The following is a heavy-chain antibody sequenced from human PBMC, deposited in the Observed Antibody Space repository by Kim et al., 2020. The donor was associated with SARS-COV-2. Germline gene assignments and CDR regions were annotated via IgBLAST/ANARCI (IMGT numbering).Heavy chain of an antibody. Sequence: TNYSQKLQGRVTITRDTSASTAYMELSSLRSEDTAVYYCAREGIRGVIDYWGQGTLVTVSS. J-gene: IGHJ4*02. CDR2: T. CDR3: AREGIRGVIDY. V-gene: IGHV1-3*01. D-gene: IGHD3-10*01.